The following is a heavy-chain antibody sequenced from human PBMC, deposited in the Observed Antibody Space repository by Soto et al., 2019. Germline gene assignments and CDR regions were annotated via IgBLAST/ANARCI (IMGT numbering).Heavy chain of an antibody. CDR3: AREGLPPSGYFDL. J-gene: IGHJ2*01. Sequence: QVQLVQSGAEVKKPGASVKVSCKASGYTFTSFVMHWVRQAPGQRLEWMGSINAGNGNTKYSQRFQGRVTITRDTCASTAYMALSNLSSEDTAVFYCAREGLPPSGYFDLWGRGTLVTVSS. CDR1: GYTFTSFV. V-gene: IGHV1-3*01. D-gene: IGHD4-17*01. CDR2: INAGNGNT.